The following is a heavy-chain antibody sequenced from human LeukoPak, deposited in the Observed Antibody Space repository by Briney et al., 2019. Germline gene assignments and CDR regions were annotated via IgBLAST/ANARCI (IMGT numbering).Heavy chain of an antibody. D-gene: IGHD4-11*01. Sequence: GGSLRLSCAASGFTFDDYGMSWVRQTPGKGLEWVSGINWNGGNTGYVDSVKGRFTISRDNAKNSLYLQMNSLRVEDTALYYCARALSNYVDYYYYYYMDVWGKGTTVTVSS. CDR3: ARALSNYVDYYYYYYMDV. CDR2: INWNGGNT. CDR1: GFTFDDYG. V-gene: IGHV3-20*04. J-gene: IGHJ6*03.